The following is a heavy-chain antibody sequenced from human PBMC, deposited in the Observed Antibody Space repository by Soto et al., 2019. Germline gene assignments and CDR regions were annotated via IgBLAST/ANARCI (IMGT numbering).Heavy chain of an antibody. V-gene: IGHV4-59*01. CDR2: IYYSGST. D-gene: IGHD2-15*01. CDR3: ALGGYCSGGSCYPGRWFDP. CDR1: GGSISSYY. Sequence: LRETLSLTCTVSGGSISSYYWSWIRQPPGKGLEWIGYIYYSGSTNYNPSLKSRVTISVDTSKNQFSLKLSSVTAADTAVYYCALGGYCSGGSCYPGRWFDPWGQGTLVTVSS. J-gene: IGHJ5*02.